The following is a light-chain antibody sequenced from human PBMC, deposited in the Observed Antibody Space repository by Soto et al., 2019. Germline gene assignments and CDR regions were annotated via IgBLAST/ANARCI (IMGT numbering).Light chain of an antibody. CDR3: QQYGSSPRT. CDR1: KSVSSSY. CDR2: GAS. J-gene: IGKJ1*01. V-gene: IGKV3-20*01. Sequence: EIVLTHSPGTLFLSPGERATLSCRASKSVSSSYLAWYQQKPGQAPRLLIYGASSRATGIPDRFSGSGSGTDFTLTISRLEPEDFAVYYCQQYGSSPRTFGQGTKV.